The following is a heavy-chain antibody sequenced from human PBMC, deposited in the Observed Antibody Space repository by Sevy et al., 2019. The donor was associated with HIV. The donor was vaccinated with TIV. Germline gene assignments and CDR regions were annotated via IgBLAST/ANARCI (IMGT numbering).Heavy chain of an antibody. CDR2: ISGPGLST. J-gene: IGHJ3*01. CDR1: GFTFNTHA. Sequence: GGSLRLSCAASGFTFNTHAMTWVRQAPGKGLEWVSVISGPGLSTYYADSVKGRFTISRDNSKNTLYLQMNSLRADDTAKYYCAKALNPALESMLEVVLRTLKGFDVWGQGTMVTVSS. V-gene: IGHV3-23*01. D-gene: IGHD3-22*01. CDR3: AKALNPALESMLEVVLRTLKGFDV.